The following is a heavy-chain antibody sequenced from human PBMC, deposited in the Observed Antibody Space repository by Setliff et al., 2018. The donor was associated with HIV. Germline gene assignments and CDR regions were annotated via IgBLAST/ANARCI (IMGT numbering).Heavy chain of an antibody. D-gene: IGHD3-22*01. CDR1: GFSISTGHY. Sequence: PSETLSLTCTVSGFSISTGHYWGWVRQSPGKGLEWIGYISYSGSTNYNPSLKSRVTLSVDKSKNQFSLKLTSVTAADTAVYYCARSSTPDTRAYYPDYWGQGTLVTVSS. J-gene: IGHJ4*02. CDR3: ARSSTPDTRAYYPDY. V-gene: IGHV4-61*05. CDR2: ISYSGST.